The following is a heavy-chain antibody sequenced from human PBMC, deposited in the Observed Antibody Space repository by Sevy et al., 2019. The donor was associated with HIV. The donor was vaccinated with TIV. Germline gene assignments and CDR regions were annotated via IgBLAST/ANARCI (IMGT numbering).Heavy chain of an antibody. V-gene: IGHV3-15*07. D-gene: IGHD5-18*01. CDR2: IKSKTDGGTT. CDR3: TTGRGYSYGTIDY. J-gene: IGHJ4*02. CDR1: GFTFSNAW. Sequence: GGSLRLSCAASGFTFSNAWMNWVRQAPGKGLEWVGRIKSKTDGGTTDYAAPVKGRFTISRDDSKNTLYLQMNSLKTEDTAVYYCTTGRGYSYGTIDYWGQRTLVTVSS.